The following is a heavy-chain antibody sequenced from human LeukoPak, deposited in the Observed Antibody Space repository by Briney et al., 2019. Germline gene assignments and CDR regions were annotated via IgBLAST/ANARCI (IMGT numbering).Heavy chain of an antibody. CDR1: GYTFTSYG. Sequence: EASVKVSCKASGYTFTSYGISWVRQAPGQGLAWMGWISAYNGNTNYAQKLQGRVTMTTDTSTSTAYMELRSLRSDDTAVYYCARDHPSDAYDFWSGYYLYYYYGMDVWGQGTTVTVSS. J-gene: IGHJ6*02. CDR3: ARDHPSDAYDFWSGYYLYYYYGMDV. V-gene: IGHV1-18*01. CDR2: ISAYNGNT. D-gene: IGHD3-3*01.